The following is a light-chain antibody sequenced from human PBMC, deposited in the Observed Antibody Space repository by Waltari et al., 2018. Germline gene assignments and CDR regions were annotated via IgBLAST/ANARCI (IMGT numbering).Light chain of an antibody. CDR2: DAS. V-gene: IGKV3-20*01. J-gene: IGKJ2*01. Sequence: EIVLTQSPGTLSLSPGERATLSCRASQSVRSNYLAWYQQKPGQAPRLLIYDASSRATGIPDRFSGSGSETDFSLTISRLDPEDFALYYCQQYGTSPTFGQGTKLGIK. CDR1: QSVRSNY. CDR3: QQYGTSPT.